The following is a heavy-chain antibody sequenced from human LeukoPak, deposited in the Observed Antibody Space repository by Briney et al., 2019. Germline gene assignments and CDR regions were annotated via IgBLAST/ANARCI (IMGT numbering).Heavy chain of an antibody. CDR2: IYYSGST. CDR3: ARHEIYYDSSGHYYFDY. J-gene: IGHJ4*02. Sequence: SETLSLTCIVSGGSISSSSYYWGWIRQPPGKGLEWIGSIYYSGSTYYNPSLKSRVTISVDTSKNQFSLKLSSVTAADTAVYYCARHEIYYDSSGHYYFDYWGQGTLVTVSS. D-gene: IGHD3-22*01. CDR1: GGSISSSSYY. V-gene: IGHV4-39*01.